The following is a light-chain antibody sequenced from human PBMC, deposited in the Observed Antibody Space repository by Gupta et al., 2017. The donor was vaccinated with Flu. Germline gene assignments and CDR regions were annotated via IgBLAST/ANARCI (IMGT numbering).Light chain of an antibody. CDR2: GAS. Sequence: EIVMTQSPATLSMSPGERATLSCRASQSVSTNLAWYQQKPGQAPRLLIYGASTRATGIPARFSGSGSGTEFTLSISSLQSEDFAVYYCQQYNKWPPLTFGGGTTVEIK. J-gene: IGKJ4*01. CDR3: QQYNKWPPLT. V-gene: IGKV3-15*01. CDR1: QSVSTN.